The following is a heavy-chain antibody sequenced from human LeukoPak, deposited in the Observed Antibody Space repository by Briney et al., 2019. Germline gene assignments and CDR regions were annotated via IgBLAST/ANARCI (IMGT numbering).Heavy chain of an antibody. Sequence: SETLSLTCTVSGDSISSSSYYWGWIRQPPGKGLEWIGSIYYSGSTYYNPSLKSRVTISVDTSKNQFSLKLSSVTAADTAVYYCARVPAPDYYDSRTLRYYFDYWGQGTLVTVSS. CDR3: ARVPAPDYYDSRTLRYYFDY. V-gene: IGHV4-39*07. J-gene: IGHJ4*02. CDR2: IYYSGST. D-gene: IGHD3-22*01. CDR1: GDSISSSSYY.